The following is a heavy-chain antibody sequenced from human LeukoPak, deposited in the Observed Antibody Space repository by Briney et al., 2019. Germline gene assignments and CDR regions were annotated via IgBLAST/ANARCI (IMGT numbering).Heavy chain of an antibody. Sequence: GGSLRLSCAASGFTFNNHDMSWVRQAPGKGLEWVANIKEDGSEKYYGDSVKGRFTISRDNAKNSLYLQMNSLRAEDTAVYYCARDSSGYQWGQGTLVTVSS. CDR3: ARDSSGYQ. CDR2: IKEDGSEK. V-gene: IGHV3-7*01. J-gene: IGHJ4*02. D-gene: IGHD3-22*01. CDR1: GFTFNNHD.